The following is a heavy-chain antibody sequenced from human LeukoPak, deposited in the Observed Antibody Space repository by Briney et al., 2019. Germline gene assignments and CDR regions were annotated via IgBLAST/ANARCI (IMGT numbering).Heavy chain of an antibody. CDR1: GFTFSSYG. J-gene: IGHJ4*02. CDR2: ISYDGSNK. D-gene: IGHD6-13*01. CDR3: AKDAAYSSTPYYFDY. V-gene: IGHV3-30*18. Sequence: QPGRSLRLSCAASGFTFSSYGMHWVRQAPGKGLEWVAVISYDGSNKYYADSVKGRFTISRVNSKNTLYLQMNSLRAEDTAVYYCAKDAAYSSTPYYFDYWGQGTLVTVSS.